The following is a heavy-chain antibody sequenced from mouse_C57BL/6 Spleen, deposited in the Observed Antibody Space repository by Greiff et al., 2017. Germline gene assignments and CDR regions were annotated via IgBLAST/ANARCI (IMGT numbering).Heavy chain of an antibody. Sequence: VQLKQSGGGLVKPGGSLKLSCAASGFTFSDYGMHWVRQAPEKGLEWVAYISRGSSTIYYADTVKGRFTISRDNATNTLFRQMTSLRSEDTAMYYCAKVTGSFDYWGQGTTLTVSS. J-gene: IGHJ2*01. V-gene: IGHV5-17*01. CDR1: GFTFSDYG. CDR2: ISRGSSTI. D-gene: IGHD4-1*01. CDR3: AKVTGSFDY.